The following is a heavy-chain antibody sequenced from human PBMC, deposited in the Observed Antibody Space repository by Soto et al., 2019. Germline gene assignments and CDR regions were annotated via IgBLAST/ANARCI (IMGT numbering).Heavy chain of an antibody. D-gene: IGHD6-13*01. J-gene: IGHJ5*02. Sequence: GGSLRLSCTASGFTFDTYTMNWLRQAPGRGLEWVSSISATTTYKYYAASVEGRFIISRDNAQNSLFLQMDSLRSEDTAVYYCARDVGDVGSWFWSSWFDPWGQGTLVTVSS. V-gene: IGHV3-21*01. CDR2: ISATTTYK. CDR3: ARDVGDVGSWFWSSWFDP. CDR1: GFTFDTYT.